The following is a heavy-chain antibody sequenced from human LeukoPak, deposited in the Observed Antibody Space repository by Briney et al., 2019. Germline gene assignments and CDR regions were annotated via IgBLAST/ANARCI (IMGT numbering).Heavy chain of an antibody. Sequence: SETLSLTCAVYGGSFSGYYWSWIRQPPGKGLEWIGEINHSGSTNYNPSLKSRVTISVDTSKNQFSLKLSSVTAADTAVYYCARGIITVTTLVATYYYYGMDAWGQGTTVTVSS. D-gene: IGHD4-11*01. J-gene: IGHJ6*02. V-gene: IGHV4-34*01. CDR1: GGSFSGYY. CDR3: ARGIITVTTLVATYYYYGMDA. CDR2: INHSGST.